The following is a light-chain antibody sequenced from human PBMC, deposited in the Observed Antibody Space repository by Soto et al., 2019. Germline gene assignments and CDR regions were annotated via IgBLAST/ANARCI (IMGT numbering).Light chain of an antibody. V-gene: IGKV3-20*01. CDR1: QSLTNNY. CDR2: GAS. J-gene: IGKJ1*01. Sequence: VVLTQSPGTLSLSPGERATLSCRASQSLTNNYFAWYQQKPGRALRLLIDGASTRATGIPDRFSGSGSGTDFTLTISRLEPEDVEVYYSQQYDAVVTFGQGTRLYIK. CDR3: QQYDAVVT.